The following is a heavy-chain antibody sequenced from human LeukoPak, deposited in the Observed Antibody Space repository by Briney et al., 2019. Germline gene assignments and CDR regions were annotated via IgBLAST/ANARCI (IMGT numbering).Heavy chain of an antibody. Sequence: SETLSLTCTVSGGSISSYYWSWIRQPAGKGLEWIGRIFSSGITKYNPSLKSRVTMSVDTSKNQFSLKLSSVTAADTAVYYCARRPPALGAFDIWGQGTMVSVSS. D-gene: IGHD6-6*01. CDR3: ARRPPALGAFDI. CDR1: GGSISSYY. J-gene: IGHJ3*02. V-gene: IGHV4-4*07. CDR2: IFSSGIT.